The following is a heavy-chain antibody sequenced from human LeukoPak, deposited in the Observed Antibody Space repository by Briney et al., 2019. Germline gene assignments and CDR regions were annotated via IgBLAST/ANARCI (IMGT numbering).Heavy chain of an antibody. CDR1: GYTFTSYA. D-gene: IGHD3-22*01. Sequence: ASVKVSCKASGYTFTSYAMHWVRQAPEQRLGWMGGINAGNGNTKYSQEFQGRVTITRDTSASTAYMELSSLRSEDMAVYYCARELNDSSGYPFDYWGQGTLVTVSS. V-gene: IGHV1-3*03. J-gene: IGHJ4*02. CDR3: ARELNDSSGYPFDY. CDR2: INAGNGNT.